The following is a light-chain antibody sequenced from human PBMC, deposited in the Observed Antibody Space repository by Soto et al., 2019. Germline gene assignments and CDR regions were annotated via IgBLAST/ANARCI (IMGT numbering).Light chain of an antibody. V-gene: IGKV1-39*01. CDR2: AAS. Sequence: DIQMTQSPSSLSESSGDRVTITFRASQGIITDLNWYQQKPGKAPNLLIFAASTLQSGVPSRFSGSGSGTDFTLTIRSLQPEDFATYYCQQSYTAPLTFGGGTKVDI. J-gene: IGKJ4*01. CDR3: QQSYTAPLT. CDR1: QGIITD.